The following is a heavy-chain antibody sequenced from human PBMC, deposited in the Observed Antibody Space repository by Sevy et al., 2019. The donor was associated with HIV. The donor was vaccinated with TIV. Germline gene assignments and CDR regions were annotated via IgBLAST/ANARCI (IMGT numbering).Heavy chain of an antibody. J-gene: IGHJ4*02. CDR2: IYHSGST. CDR3: ARVFLYYYGSGSYLGYFDY. D-gene: IGHD3-10*01. Sequence: SETLSLTCAVSGYSISSGYYWGWIRQPPGKGLEWIGSIYHSGSTYYNPSLKSRVTISVDTSKNQFSLKLSSVTAADTAVYYCARVFLYYYGSGSYLGYFDYWGQGTLVTVSS. CDR1: GYSISSGYY. V-gene: IGHV4-38-2*01.